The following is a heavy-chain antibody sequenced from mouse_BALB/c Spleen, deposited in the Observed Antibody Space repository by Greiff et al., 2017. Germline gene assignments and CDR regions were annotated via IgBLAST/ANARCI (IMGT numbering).Heavy chain of an antibody. J-gene: IGHJ2*01. CDR2: IDPETGGT. CDR3: TLYYYGSRYYFDY. Sequence: VQLQQSGAELVRPGASVTLSCKASGYTFTDYEMHWVKQTPVHGLEWIGAIDPETGGTAYNQKFKGKATLTADKSSSTAYMELRSLTSEDSAVYYCTLYYYGSRYYFDYWGQGTTLTVSS. CDR1: GYTFTDYE. V-gene: IGHV1-15*01. D-gene: IGHD1-1*01.